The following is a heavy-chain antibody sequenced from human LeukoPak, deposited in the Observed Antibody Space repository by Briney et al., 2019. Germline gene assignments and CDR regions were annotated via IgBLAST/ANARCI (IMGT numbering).Heavy chain of an antibody. D-gene: IGHD2-15*01. CDR3: ARGAQYCSGGTCNDY. CDR2: IIGSSTFT. CDR1: GSTFSDYY. V-gene: IGHV3-11*05. Sequence: RTGGSLRLSCAASGSTFSDYYMSWIRQAPGKGLEWVSYIIGSSTFTNYADSVKGRFTISRDNAKNSLYLQMNSLRAEDTAVYYCARGAQYCSGGTCNDYWGQGTLVTVSS. J-gene: IGHJ4*02.